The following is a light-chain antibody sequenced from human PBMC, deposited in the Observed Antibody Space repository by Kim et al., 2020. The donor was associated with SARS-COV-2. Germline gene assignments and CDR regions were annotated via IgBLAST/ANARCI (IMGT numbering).Light chain of an antibody. Sequence: GDRVTITCRASQSISIWLAWYQQKPGKAPKVLIYDASSLESGVPSRFSGSGSGTEFSLTISSLQPDDFATYYCQQYSSRWTFGQGTKVDIK. CDR2: DAS. V-gene: IGKV1-5*01. CDR1: QSISIW. J-gene: IGKJ1*01. CDR3: QQYSSRWT.